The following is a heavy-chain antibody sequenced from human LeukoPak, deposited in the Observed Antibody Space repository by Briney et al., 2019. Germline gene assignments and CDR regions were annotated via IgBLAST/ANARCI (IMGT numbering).Heavy chain of an antibody. D-gene: IGHD1-26*01. J-gene: IGHJ3*02. CDR3: ARDPGGPI. V-gene: IGHV4-61*02. CDR1: GVSISSGSYY. CDR2: SYTSGST. Sequence: PSETLSLTCTVSGVSISSGSYYWSWIRQPPGKGLGWIGRSYTSGSTNHNPSLKRRVTISVDTSKNQLSLKLSSVTAADTAVYYCARDPGGPIWGQGTMVTVSS.